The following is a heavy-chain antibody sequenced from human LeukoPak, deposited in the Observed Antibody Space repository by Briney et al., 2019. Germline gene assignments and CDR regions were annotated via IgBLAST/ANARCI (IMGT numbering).Heavy chain of an antibody. Sequence: GGSLRLSCAASGFTFSSYAMSWVRQAPGKGLEWVGRIKSKTDGGTTDYAAPVKGRFTISRDDSKNTLYLQMNSLKTEDTAVYYCTTHPPIYCSSTSCLDYWGQGTLVTVSS. V-gene: IGHV3-15*01. CDR3: TTHPPIYCSSTSCLDY. CDR1: GFTFSSYA. CDR2: IKSKTDGGTT. J-gene: IGHJ4*02. D-gene: IGHD2-2*01.